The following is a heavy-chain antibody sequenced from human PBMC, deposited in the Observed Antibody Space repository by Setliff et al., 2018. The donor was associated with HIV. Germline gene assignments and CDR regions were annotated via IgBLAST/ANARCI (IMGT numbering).Heavy chain of an antibody. CDR3: ARGDNFGSGTYYKEIYNFDY. D-gene: IGHD3-10*01. Sequence: LRLSCAASGFTFDDYAMHWVRQAPGKGLEWVSGISWNSGSIGYADSVKGRFTISRDNAKNSLYLQMNSLRAEDTAVFYCARGDNFGSGTYYKEIYNFDYWGPGILVTVSS. CDR2: ISWNSGSI. J-gene: IGHJ4*02. V-gene: IGHV3-9*01. CDR1: GFTFDDYA.